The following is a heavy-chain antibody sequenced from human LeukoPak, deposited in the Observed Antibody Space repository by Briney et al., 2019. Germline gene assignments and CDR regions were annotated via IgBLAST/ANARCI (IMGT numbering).Heavy chain of an antibody. CDR3: ARDQYCSSTSCYLSAPGGDYYHGMDV. V-gene: IGHV3-11*01. Sequence: GGSLRLSCAASGFTFCDYYMSWIRQAPGKGLEWVSYISSSGSTIYYADSVKGRFTISRDNAKNSLYLQMNSLRAEDTAVYYCARDQYCSSTSCYLSAPGGDYYHGMDVWGQGTTVTVSS. J-gene: IGHJ6*02. CDR2: ISSSGSTI. CDR1: GFTFCDYY. D-gene: IGHD2-2*01.